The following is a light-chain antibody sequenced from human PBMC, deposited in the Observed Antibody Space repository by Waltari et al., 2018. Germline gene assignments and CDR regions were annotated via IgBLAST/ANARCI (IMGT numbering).Light chain of an antibody. CDR2: KAN. V-gene: IGLV8-61*01. J-gene: IGLJ3*02. CDR1: SGSLSTTSY. Sequence: QTVVTQEPSLSVSPGGTVTLTCALSSGSLSTTSYATWYQQTPGQAPRTLVYKANALSSGVPDRFSGSLLGNTAALTITGAQADDESDYYCALYMGSGIWVFGGGTRLTVL. CDR3: ALYMGSGIWV.